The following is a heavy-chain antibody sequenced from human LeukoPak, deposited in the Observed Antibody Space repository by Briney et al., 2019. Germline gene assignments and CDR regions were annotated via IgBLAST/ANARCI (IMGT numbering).Heavy chain of an antibody. CDR2: IYYSGNT. V-gene: IGHV4-59*12. CDR3: ARDRDGANSNWFDP. J-gene: IGHJ5*02. CDR1: GGSISSYY. D-gene: IGHD7-27*01. Sequence: SETLSLTCTVSGGSISSYYWSWIRQPPGKGLEWIGYIYYSGNTLYNPSLKSRLTISIDTSKNQFSLKLTSLTAADTAMYYCARDRDGANSNWFDPWGQGTLVTVSS.